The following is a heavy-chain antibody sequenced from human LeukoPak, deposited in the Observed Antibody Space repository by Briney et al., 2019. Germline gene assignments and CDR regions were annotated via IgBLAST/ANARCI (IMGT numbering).Heavy chain of an antibody. J-gene: IGHJ6*03. D-gene: IGHD3-10*01. V-gene: IGHV3-30*02. CDR1: KFTFSSYG. CDR3: ARSLRVRGVPDYMDV. CDR2: IRYNGNDN. Sequence: PGGSLRLSCAASKFTFSSYGMHWVRQAPGKGLEWVTFIRYNGNDNYNADSVKGRFTISRDNSKNTLYLQMNSLRAEDTAVYYCARSLRVRGVPDYMDVWGKGTTVIISS.